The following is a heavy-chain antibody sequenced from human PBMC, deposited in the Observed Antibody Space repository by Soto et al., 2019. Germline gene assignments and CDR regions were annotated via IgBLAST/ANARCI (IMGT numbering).Heavy chain of an antibody. J-gene: IGHJ5*02. CDR2: VTGSGSQI. D-gene: IGHD2-21*01. V-gene: IGHV3-23*01. CDR1: GFTISTYA. Sequence: GGSLRLSCAASGFTISTYAMTWVRQAPGKGLECVSGVTGSGSQIHYADSVKGRFTISKDNSKNTLYLQMSNLRDEDTALYYCAKDAVYKDGLWLMDSWGQGTLVTVSS. CDR3: AKDAVYKDGLWLMDS.